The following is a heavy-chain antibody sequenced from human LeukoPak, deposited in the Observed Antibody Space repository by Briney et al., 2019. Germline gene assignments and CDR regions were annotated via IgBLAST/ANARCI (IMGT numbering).Heavy chain of an antibody. CDR3: ARDGRPLDY. Sequence: GGSLRLSCAASGFTFSDYYMSWVRQAPGKGLEWVANIKQDGGEKYYVDSVKGRFTISRDNAKNSLCLQMNNLRVEDTAVYYCARDGRPLDYWGQGTLVTVSS. V-gene: IGHV3-7*03. CDR1: GFTFSDYY. J-gene: IGHJ4*02. CDR2: IKQDGGEK.